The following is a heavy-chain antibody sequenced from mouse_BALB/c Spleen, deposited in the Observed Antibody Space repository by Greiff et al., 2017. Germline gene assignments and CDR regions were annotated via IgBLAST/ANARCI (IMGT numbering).Heavy chain of an antibody. CDR3: ARELGGYDVGYYAMDY. CDR1: GFTFSSYA. J-gene: IGHJ4*01. CDR2: ISSGGSYT. Sequence: EVKLMESGGGLVKPGGSLKLSCAASGFTFSSYAMSWVRQSPEKRLEWVAEISSGGSYTYYPDTVTGRFTISRDNAKNTLYLEMSSLRSEDTAMYYCARELGGYDVGYYAMDYWGQGTSVTVSS. D-gene: IGHD2-2*01. V-gene: IGHV5-9-4*01.